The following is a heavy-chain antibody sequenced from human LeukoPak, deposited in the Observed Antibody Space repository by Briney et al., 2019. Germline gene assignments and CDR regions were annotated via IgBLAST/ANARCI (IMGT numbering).Heavy chain of an antibody. CDR2: VYHSGST. D-gene: IGHD6-19*01. CDR1: GYSISTGYY. J-gene: IGHJ4*02. V-gene: IGHV4-38-2*02. CDR3: ARGPYSSGAFDY. Sequence: SETLSLTCTVSGYSISTGYYWGWVRQPPGKRLEWIGTVYHSGSTYYNPSLRSRAAISVDTSRNQFSLRLRSMTAADTAVYYCARGPYSSGAFDYWGQGTLVTVSS.